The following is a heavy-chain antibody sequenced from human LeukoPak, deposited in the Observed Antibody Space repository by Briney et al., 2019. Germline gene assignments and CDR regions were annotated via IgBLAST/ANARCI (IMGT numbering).Heavy chain of an antibody. CDR1: GYTFTSYY. CDR2: INPSGGST. CDR3: ARETPHDSSGYDEYFQH. Sequence: ASVKVSCKASGYTFTSYYMHWVRQAPGQGLEWMGIINPSGGSTSYAQKFQGRVTMTRDTSTSTVYMGLSSLRSEDTAVYYCARETPHDSSGYDEYFQHWGQGTLVTVSS. J-gene: IGHJ1*01. D-gene: IGHD3-22*01. V-gene: IGHV1-46*01.